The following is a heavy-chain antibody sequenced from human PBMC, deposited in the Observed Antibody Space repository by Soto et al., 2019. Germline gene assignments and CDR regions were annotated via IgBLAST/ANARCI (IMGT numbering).Heavy chain of an antibody. CDR3: ALALGPTRGRDY. V-gene: IGHV4-30-4*08. Sequence: QVQLQESGPGLVKPSQTLSLTCSVSGASTVSHYHWTWIRQPPGKGLEWMGYIFNSGTTFYNPSLTSRFSISMDTAGNHYSLALRSLTAADTAVYYYALALGPTRGRDYWGQGTLVTVSS. CDR2: IFNSGTT. CDR1: GASTVSHYH. D-gene: IGHD1-26*01. J-gene: IGHJ4*02.